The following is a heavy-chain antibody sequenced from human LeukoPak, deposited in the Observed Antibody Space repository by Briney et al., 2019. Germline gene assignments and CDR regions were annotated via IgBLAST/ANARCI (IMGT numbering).Heavy chain of an antibody. J-gene: IGHJ2*01. Sequence: GGSLRLSCAASGFTFSSYSMTWVRQAPGKGLEWVSSISSSSSYIYYADSVKGRFTISRDNAKNTLYLQMNSLRAEDTAVYYCAKGFYGSRYWYFDRWGRGTLVTVSS. CDR1: GFTFSSYS. D-gene: IGHD3-10*01. V-gene: IGHV3-21*04. CDR2: ISSSSSYI. CDR3: AKGFYGSRYWYFDR.